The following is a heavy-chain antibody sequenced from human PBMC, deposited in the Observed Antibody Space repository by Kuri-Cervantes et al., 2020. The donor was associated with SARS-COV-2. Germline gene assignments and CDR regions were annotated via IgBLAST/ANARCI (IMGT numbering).Heavy chain of an antibody. CDR2: INHSGST. D-gene: IGHD5-18*01. J-gene: IGHJ6*02. CDR3: ARGGYSYGLLSYYYYYGMDV. V-gene: IGHV4-34*01. CDR1: GGSFSGYY. Sequence: ESLKISCAVYGGSFSGYYWSWIRQPPGKGLEWIGEINHSGSTNYNPSLKSRVTISVDTSKNQFSLKLSSVTAADTAVYYCARGGYSYGLLSYYYYYGMDVWGQGTTVTVSS.